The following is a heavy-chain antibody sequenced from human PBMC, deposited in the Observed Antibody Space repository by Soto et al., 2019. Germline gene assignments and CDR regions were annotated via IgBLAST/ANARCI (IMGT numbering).Heavy chain of an antibody. Sequence: LRLSCAASGFTFSSYAMSWVRQAPGKGLEWVSAISGSGGSTYYADSVKGRFTISRDNSKNTLYLQMNSLRAEDTAVYYCAKDVTYYYGSGKGVYYFDYWGQGTLVTVSS. CDR3: AKDVTYYYGSGKGVYYFDY. D-gene: IGHD3-10*01. CDR2: ISGSGGST. J-gene: IGHJ4*02. CDR1: GFTFSSYA. V-gene: IGHV3-23*01.